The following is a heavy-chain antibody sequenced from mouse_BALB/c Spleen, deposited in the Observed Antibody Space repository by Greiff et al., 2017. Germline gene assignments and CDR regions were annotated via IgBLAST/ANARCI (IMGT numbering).Heavy chain of an antibody. CDR3: ARRSTERAMDY. CDR1: GFSLTSYG. Sequence: QVQLKQSGPGLVAPSQSLSITCTVSGFSLTSYGVHWVRQPPGKGLEWLGVIWAGGSTNYNSALMSRLSISKDNSKSQVFLKMNSLQTDDTAMYYYARRSTERAMDYWGQGTSVTVSS. V-gene: IGHV2-9*02. CDR2: IWAGGST. J-gene: IGHJ4*01. D-gene: IGHD1-1*01.